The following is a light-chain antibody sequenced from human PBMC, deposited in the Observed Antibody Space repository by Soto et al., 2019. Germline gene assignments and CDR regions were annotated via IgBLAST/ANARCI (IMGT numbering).Light chain of an antibody. CDR1: SSNIGGTNY. V-gene: IGLV1-47*02. J-gene: IGLJ2*01. Sequence: QSPLTQPPSVSGSPGQRDFIPYSRSSSNIGGTNYAYWYQQLPGAAPKLLMHSNNPRPSGVPKRISGSKSGTSASLAISRLRSEDEAVYYWASWDDRLGAVIFGGGTKVTVL. CDR2: SNN. CDR3: ASWDDRLGAVI.